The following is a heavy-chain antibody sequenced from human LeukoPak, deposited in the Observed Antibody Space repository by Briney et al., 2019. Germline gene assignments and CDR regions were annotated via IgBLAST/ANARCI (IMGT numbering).Heavy chain of an antibody. CDR1: GYTFTSYA. V-gene: IGHV1-3*01. J-gene: IGHJ6*03. CDR2: INAGNGNT. Sequence: ASVKVSCKASGYTFTSYAMHWVRQAPGQRLEWMGWINAGNGNTKYSQKFQGRVTITRDTSASTAYMELSSLRSEDTAVYYCARGANYYYYYHMDVWGKGTTVTVSS. CDR3: ARGANYYYYYHMDV.